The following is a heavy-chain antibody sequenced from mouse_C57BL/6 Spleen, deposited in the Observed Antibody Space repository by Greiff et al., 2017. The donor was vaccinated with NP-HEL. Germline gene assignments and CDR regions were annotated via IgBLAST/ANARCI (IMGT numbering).Heavy chain of an antibody. CDR2: IDPSDSYT. CDR3: ARWGSVGGLDY. J-gene: IGHJ4*01. V-gene: IGHV1-69*01. Sequence: VQLQQSGAELVMPGASVKLSCKASGYTFTSYWMHWVKQRPGQGLEWIGEIDPSDSYTNYNQKFKGKSTLTVDKSSSTAYMQLSSLISEDSAVYYCARWGSVGGLDYWGQGTSVTVSS. CDR1: GYTFTSYW. D-gene: IGHD3-2*02.